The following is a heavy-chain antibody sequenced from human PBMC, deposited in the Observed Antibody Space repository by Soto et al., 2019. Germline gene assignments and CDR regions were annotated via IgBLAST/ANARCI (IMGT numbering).Heavy chain of an antibody. V-gene: IGHV1-69*01. CDR3: ASLRGSYSRYYYYYGMDV. J-gene: IGHJ6*02. CDR2: IIPIFGTA. D-gene: IGHD1-26*01. CDR1: GGTFSSYA. Sequence: QVQLVQSGAEVKKPGSSVKVSCKASGGTFSSYAISWVRQAPGQGLEWMGGIIPIFGTANYAQKFQGRVPITSDESKRTAYIALSSLRSEDTAVDYCASLRGSYSRYYYYYGMDVWGQGTTVTVSS.